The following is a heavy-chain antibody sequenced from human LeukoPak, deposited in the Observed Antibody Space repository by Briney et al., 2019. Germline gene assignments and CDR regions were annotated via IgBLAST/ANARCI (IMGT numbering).Heavy chain of an antibody. CDR3: ARDHMERDYALSD. CDR1: GYIFTSYG. Sequence: ASVKVSCKDSGYIFTSYGISWVRQAPGQGLEWMGWISAYNGNTNYAQKLQGRVTMTTDTSTSTAYMELRSLRSDDTAVYYCARDHMERDYALSDWGQGTLVTVSS. CDR2: ISAYNGNT. J-gene: IGHJ4*02. D-gene: IGHD4-17*01. V-gene: IGHV1-18*01.